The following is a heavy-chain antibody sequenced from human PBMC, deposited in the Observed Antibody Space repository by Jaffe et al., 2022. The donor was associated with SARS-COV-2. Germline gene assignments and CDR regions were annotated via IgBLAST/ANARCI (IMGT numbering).Heavy chain of an antibody. Sequence: QVQLVESGGGVVQPGRSLRLSCAASGFTFSSYGMHWVRQAPGKGLEWVAVIWYDGSNKYYADSVKGRFTISRDNSKNTLYLQMNSLRAEDTAVYYCARDQEMATLISGMDVWGQGTTVTVSS. CDR2: IWYDGSNK. J-gene: IGHJ6*02. CDR1: GFTFSSYG. V-gene: IGHV3-33*01. CDR3: ARDQEMATLISGMDV. D-gene: IGHD5-12*01.